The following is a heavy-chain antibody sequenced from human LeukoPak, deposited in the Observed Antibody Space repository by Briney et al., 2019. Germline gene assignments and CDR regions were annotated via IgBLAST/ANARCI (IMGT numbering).Heavy chain of an antibody. CDR3: AKDPLDSGRYPDY. J-gene: IGHJ4*02. D-gene: IGHD1-26*01. Sequence: SQTLSLTCTVSGGSISSGSYYWSWIRQPAGKGLEWIGRIYTSGSTNYNPSLKSRVTISVDTSKNQFSLKLSSVTAADTAVYYCAKDPLDSGRYPDYWGQGTLVTVSS. V-gene: IGHV4-61*02. CDR1: GGSISSGSYY. CDR2: IYTSGST.